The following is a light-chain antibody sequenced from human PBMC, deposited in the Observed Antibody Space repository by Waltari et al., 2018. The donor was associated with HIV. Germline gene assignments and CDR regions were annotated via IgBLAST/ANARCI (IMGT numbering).Light chain of an antibody. CDR1: SSDVGGYNY. V-gene: IGLV2-8*01. Sequence: SALTQPPSASRSPGQSVPISCTGTSSDVGGYNYVSWYQLHPGKAPKLMIYEVSKRPSGVPDRFSGSKSGNTASLTVSGLQSEDEADYFCASYAGSTNVFGTGTKVTVL. J-gene: IGLJ1*01. CDR2: EVS. CDR3: ASYAGSTNV.